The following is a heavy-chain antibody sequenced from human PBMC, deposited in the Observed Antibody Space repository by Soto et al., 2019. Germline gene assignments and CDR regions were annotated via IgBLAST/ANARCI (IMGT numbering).Heavy chain of an antibody. Sequence: PGGSLRLSXAASGFTFSSYAMSWVRQAPGKGLEWVSAISGSGGNTYYADSVKGRFTISRDNSKNTLYLQMNSLRAEDTAVYYCAKMHLELNAFDIWGQGTMVTVSS. CDR3: AKMHLELNAFDI. J-gene: IGHJ3*02. V-gene: IGHV3-23*01. CDR2: ISGSGGNT. CDR1: GFTFSSYA. D-gene: IGHD1-7*01.